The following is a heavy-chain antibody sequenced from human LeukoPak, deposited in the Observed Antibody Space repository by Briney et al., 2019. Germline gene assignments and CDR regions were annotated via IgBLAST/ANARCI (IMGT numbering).Heavy chain of an antibody. CDR2: IIPIFGTA. D-gene: IGHD3-16*02. V-gene: IGHV1-69*05. Sequence: ASVKVSCKASGGTFSSYAISWVRQAPGQGPEWMGGIIPIFGTANYAQKFQGRVTITTDESTSTAYMELSSLRSEDTAVYYCARDPIMITFGGVIVRRNYFDYWGQGTLVTVSS. CDR1: GGTFSSYA. CDR3: ARDPIMITFGGVIVRRNYFDY. J-gene: IGHJ4*02.